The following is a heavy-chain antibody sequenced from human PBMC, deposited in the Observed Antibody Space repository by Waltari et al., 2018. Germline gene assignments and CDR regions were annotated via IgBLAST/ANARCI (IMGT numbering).Heavy chain of an antibody. CDR3: VRLAATGSPYFDS. V-gene: IGHV3-72*01. CDR1: GFTFSAHY. D-gene: IGHD6-13*01. J-gene: IGHJ4*02. Sequence: EVHLVESGGGLVQPGGSLRLSCVASGFTFSAHYMDWGRQAPGKGREWVGHIRNKANSYSTEHAASVKGRFTISRDDSKDSLYLQMNSLEIEDTGVYYCVRLAATGSPYFDSWGQGTLVTVSS. CDR2: IRNKANSYST.